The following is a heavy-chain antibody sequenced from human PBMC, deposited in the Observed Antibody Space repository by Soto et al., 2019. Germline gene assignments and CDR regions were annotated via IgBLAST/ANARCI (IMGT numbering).Heavy chain of an antibody. Sequence: PGGSLRLSCAASGFTFSSYAMSWVRQAPGKGLEWVSAISGSGGSTYYADAVKGRFTISRDNSKNTLYLQMNSLRAEDTAVYYCAKNSVSGYDTRAFDSWGQGTMVTVSS. CDR1: GFTFSSYA. CDR3: AKNSVSGYDTRAFDS. V-gene: IGHV3-23*01. CDR2: ISGSGGST. J-gene: IGHJ3*02. D-gene: IGHD5-12*01.